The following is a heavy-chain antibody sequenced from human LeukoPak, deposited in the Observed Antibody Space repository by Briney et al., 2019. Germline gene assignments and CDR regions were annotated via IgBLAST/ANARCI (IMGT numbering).Heavy chain of an antibody. CDR2: ISGSGRSA. V-gene: IGHV3-23*01. J-gene: IGHJ5*02. Sequence: PGGSLRLSCAASGFTLSSYDMSWVRKAPGKELGWISRISGSGRSASYAVSVRGRFTISRDNDRNTLFLLLNRLRDDDTAVYHCAREIAVAGTRFDPWGQGTLVTVSS. CDR1: GFTLSSYD. CDR3: AREIAVAGTRFDP. D-gene: IGHD6-19*01.